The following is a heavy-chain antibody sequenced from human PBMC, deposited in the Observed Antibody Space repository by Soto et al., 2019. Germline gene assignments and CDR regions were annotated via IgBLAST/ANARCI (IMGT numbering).Heavy chain of an antibody. D-gene: IGHD1-26*01. V-gene: IGHV1-18*01. Sequence: QVQLVQSGAEVKKPGASVKVSCKASGYTFTSYGISWVRQAPGQGLEWMGWISAYNGNTNHAQKFQGRVTVTTDPSTSTAYMELRSLRSDNTAVYYWARDLIVGATTPYSFDCCGQGTLGTVSS. J-gene: IGHJ4*02. CDR1: GYTFTSYG. CDR3: ARDLIVGATTPYSFDC. CDR2: ISAYNGNT.